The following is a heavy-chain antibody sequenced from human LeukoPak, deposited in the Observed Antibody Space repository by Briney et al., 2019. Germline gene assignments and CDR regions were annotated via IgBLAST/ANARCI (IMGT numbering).Heavy chain of an antibody. V-gene: IGHV1-46*01. D-gene: IGHD2-21*01. Sequence: ASVKVSCKAAGYTLTSYYMHWVRQAAGQGLEWVGIINPSGGSRTYAQKFQGRVTMTRDTSTSTVYMELSSLRSEDTAVYYCARASGYCGGITCWDDYWGQGTLVTVSS. CDR3: ARASGYCGGITCWDDY. J-gene: IGHJ4*02. CDR1: GYTLTSYY. CDR2: INPSGGSR.